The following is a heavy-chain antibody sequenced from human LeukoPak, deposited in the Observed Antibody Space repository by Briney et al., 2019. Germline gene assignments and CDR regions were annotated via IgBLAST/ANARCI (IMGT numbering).Heavy chain of an antibody. Sequence: SETLSLTCAVYGGSFRGYYWSWIRQPPGKGLEWIGEINHSRSTNYNPSLKGRVTISLDTSMKKFSLKLNSVTAADTAVYYCASTERCSTTCPLDYWGQGTLVTVSS. CDR2: INHSRST. D-gene: IGHD2-2*01. J-gene: IGHJ4*02. V-gene: IGHV4-34*01. CDR1: GGSFRGYY. CDR3: ASTERCSTTCPLDY.